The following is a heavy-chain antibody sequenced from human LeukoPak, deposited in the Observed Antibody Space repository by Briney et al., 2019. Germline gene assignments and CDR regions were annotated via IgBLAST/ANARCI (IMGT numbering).Heavy chain of an antibody. CDR2: IYYSGST. D-gene: IGHD1-26*01. CDR1: GGSISSSSYY. Sequence: SETLSLTCTVSGGSISSSSYYGGWIRQPPGKGLEWIGSIYYSGSTYYNPSLKSRVTISVDTSKNQFSLKLSSVTAADTAVYYCARGEWEIDYWGQGTLVTVSS. CDR3: ARGEWEIDY. V-gene: IGHV4-39*07. J-gene: IGHJ4*02.